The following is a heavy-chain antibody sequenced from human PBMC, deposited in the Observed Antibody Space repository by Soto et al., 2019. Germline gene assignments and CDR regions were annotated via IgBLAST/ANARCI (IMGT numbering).Heavy chain of an antibody. CDR3: ASDGAVGVTSGVPMDS. CDR2: IWYDGSNI. D-gene: IGHD1-26*01. V-gene: IGHV3-33*01. CDR1: GFTFSSYG. J-gene: IGHJ5*01. Sequence: VQLVESGGGVVQPGGSLRLSCAASGFTFSSYGMNWVRQAPGKGLEWVAVIWYDGSNIYHVDSVKGRFTTSRDNTKNTLLLQMNSRRAEDTSVDYCASDGAVGVTSGVPMDSWGQGTLVTVSS.